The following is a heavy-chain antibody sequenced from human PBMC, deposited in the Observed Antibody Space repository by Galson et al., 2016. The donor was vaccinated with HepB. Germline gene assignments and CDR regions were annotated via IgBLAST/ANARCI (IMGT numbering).Heavy chain of an antibody. Sequence: SLRLSCAISGFTFNDYDMHWVRQGTGESLGWVANMRPAGDKYYPGSVKGRFTVSRESAKNSFYLQMDGLRAGDSGVYYCASGPHWNHAYWGQGTLVTVSS. CDR1: GFTFNDYD. CDR2: MRPAGDK. CDR3: ASGPHWNHAY. J-gene: IGHJ4*02. V-gene: IGHV3-13*01. D-gene: IGHD1-1*01.